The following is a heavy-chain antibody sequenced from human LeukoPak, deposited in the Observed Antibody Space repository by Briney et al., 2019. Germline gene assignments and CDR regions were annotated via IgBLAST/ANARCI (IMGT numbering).Heavy chain of an antibody. CDR3: ARYYIEGRCFDY. Sequence: GASVKVSCKASGYIFTGYYMHWVRQAPGQGLEWMRWINPNSGDTNYAQKFQGRVTMTRDTSISTAYMELSRLRSDDTAVYYCARYYIEGRCFDYWGQGTLVTVSS. D-gene: IGHD3-10*01. J-gene: IGHJ4*02. CDR2: INPNSGDT. CDR1: GYIFTGYY. V-gene: IGHV1-2*02.